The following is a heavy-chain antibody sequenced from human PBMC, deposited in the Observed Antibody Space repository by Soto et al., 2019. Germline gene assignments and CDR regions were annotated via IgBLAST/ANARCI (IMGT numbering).Heavy chain of an antibody. J-gene: IGHJ3*02. CDR2: IYYSGST. CDR1: GGSISSSSYY. D-gene: IGHD3-3*01. Sequence: SETLSLTCPVSGGSISSSSYYWGWIRQPPGKGLEWIGSIYYSGSTYYNPSLKSRVTISVDTSKNQFSLKLSSVTAADTAVYYCARHITIFGVVIILGAFDIWGQGTMVTVSS. CDR3: ARHITIFGVVIILGAFDI. V-gene: IGHV4-39*01.